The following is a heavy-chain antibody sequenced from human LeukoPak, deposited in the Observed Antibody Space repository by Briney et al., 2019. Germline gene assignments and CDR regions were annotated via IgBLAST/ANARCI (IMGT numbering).Heavy chain of an antibody. V-gene: IGHV3-21*01. D-gene: IGHD3-3*01. CDR3: AREDYDFWSGYCP. J-gene: IGHJ5*02. Sequence: GGSLRLSCAASGFTLSSYSMNWVRQAPGKGLEWVSSISSSSSYIYYADSVKGRFTISRDNAKNSLYLQMNSLRAEDTAVYYCAREDYDFWSGYCPWGQGTLVTVSS. CDR2: ISSSSSYI. CDR1: GFTLSSYS.